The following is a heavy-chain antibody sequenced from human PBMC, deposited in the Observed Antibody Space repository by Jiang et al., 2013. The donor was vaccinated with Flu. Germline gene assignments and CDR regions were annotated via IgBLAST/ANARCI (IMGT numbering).Heavy chain of an antibody. D-gene: IGHD6-13*01. CDR2: IRSSGDST. Sequence: VQLLESGGGLVQPGGSLRLSCAASGFTFSNYAMSWVRQAPGKGLEWVSGIRSSGDSTYYAGSAKGRFTISRDNAKNTLSLQMNSLRAEDTAVYYCAKRDGSSWTRYGLDVWGQGTTVTVSS. CDR3: AKRDGSSWTRYGLDV. J-gene: IGHJ6*02. V-gene: IGHV3-23*01. CDR1: GFTFSNYA.